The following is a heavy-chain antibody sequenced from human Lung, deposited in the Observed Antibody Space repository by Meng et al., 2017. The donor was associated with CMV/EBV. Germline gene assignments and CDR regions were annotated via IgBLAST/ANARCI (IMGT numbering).Heavy chain of an antibody. CDR1: GFTFSSYA. CDR3: TRGGGTISIFGVARIVGGMDV. J-gene: IGHJ6*02. Sequence: SCAASGFTFSSYAMHWVRQAPGKGLEWVAVISYDGSNKYYADSVKGRFTISRDNSKNTLYLQMNSLRVEDTAVYYCTRGGGTISIFGVARIVGGMDVWXQGTXVTVSS. V-gene: IGHV3-30*04. CDR2: ISYDGSNK. D-gene: IGHD3-3*01.